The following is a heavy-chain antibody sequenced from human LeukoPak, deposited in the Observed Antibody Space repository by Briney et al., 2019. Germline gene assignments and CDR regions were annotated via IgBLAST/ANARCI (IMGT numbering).Heavy chain of an antibody. CDR1: GYTLTELS. Sequence: ASVKVSCKVSGYTLTELSMHWVRQAPGKGLEWMGGFDPEDGETIYAQKFQGRVTMTEDTSTDTAYMELSSLRSEDTAVHYCATSIVGAKTEWYYFDYWGQGTLVTVSS. CDR3: ATSIVGAKTEWYYFDY. CDR2: FDPEDGET. J-gene: IGHJ4*02. V-gene: IGHV1-24*01. D-gene: IGHD1-26*01.